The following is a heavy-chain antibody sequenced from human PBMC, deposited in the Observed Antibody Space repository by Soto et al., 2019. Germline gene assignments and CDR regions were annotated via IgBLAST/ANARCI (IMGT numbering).Heavy chain of an antibody. Sequence: PSETLSLTFTVSGGSISSSSYYWGWIRQPTGKGLEWIGSIYYSGSTYYNPSLKSRVTISVDTSKNQFSLKLSSVTAADTAVYYCARHDAGYSSSWYSIGGMDVWGQGTTVTVSS. CDR3: ARHDAGYSSSWYSIGGMDV. V-gene: IGHV4-39*01. CDR1: GGSISSSSYY. CDR2: IYYSGST. D-gene: IGHD6-13*01. J-gene: IGHJ6*02.